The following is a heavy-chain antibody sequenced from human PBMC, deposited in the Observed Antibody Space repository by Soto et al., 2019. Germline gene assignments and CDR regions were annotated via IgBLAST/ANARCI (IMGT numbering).Heavy chain of an antibody. CDR1: GFSLSTSGVG. CDR2: IYWDDDK. V-gene: IGHV2-5*02. CDR3: AYLPCSGGSCYWFSFSGMDV. D-gene: IGHD2-15*01. J-gene: IGHJ6*02. Sequence: QITLKESGPTLVKPTQTLTLTCTFSGFSLSTSGVGVAWIRQPPGKALEWLALIYWDDDKRYRPSLESRLTIPSHTPXTQLVLTMTNMDSVDTATYYCAYLPCSGGSCYWFSFSGMDVWGQGTTVTVSS.